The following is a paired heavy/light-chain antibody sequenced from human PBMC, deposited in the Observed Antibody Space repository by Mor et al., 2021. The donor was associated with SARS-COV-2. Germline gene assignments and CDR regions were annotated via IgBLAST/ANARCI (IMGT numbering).Light chain of an antibody. J-gene: IGLJ2*01. V-gene: IGLV1-44*01. CDR1: RSNIGSNT. CDR2: TNN. Sequence: QSVLTQPPSASGTPGQRVTISCSGSRSNIGSNTVNWYQQLPGTAPKLLIYTNNQRPSGVPDRFSGSKSGRSASLAISGLQSEDEADYYCAAWDDSLNGVVFGGGTKLTVL. CDR3: AAWDDSLNGVV.
Heavy chain of an antibody. Sequence: QVQMVESGGGVVQPGRSLRLSCAASGFTFSSYGMHWVRQVPGKGLEWVAVISYDGTDKYYADSVKGRFTLSRDNSKNMLYLQMNSLRAEDTAVYYCAKGDDSYYFDYWGQGTLVTVSS. CDR3: AKGDDSYYFDY. D-gene: IGHD3-3*01. CDR1: GFTFSSYG. CDR2: ISYDGTDK. J-gene: IGHJ4*02. V-gene: IGHV3-30*18.